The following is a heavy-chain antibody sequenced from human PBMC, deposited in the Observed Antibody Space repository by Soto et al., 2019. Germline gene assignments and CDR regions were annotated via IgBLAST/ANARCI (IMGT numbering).Heavy chain of an antibody. CDR3: ARDLTPLYCSSTSCPSAFDT. D-gene: IGHD2-2*01. CDR1: GGTFSSYT. Sequence: GASVKVSCKASGGTFSSYTISWVRQAPGQGLEWMGRIIPMLGKANYAQKFQGRVTITADKSTSTAYMELSSLTSEDTAVYSCARDLTPLYCSSTSCPSAFDTWGQGTMLTVSS. CDR2: IIPMLGKA. J-gene: IGHJ3*02. V-gene: IGHV1-69*08.